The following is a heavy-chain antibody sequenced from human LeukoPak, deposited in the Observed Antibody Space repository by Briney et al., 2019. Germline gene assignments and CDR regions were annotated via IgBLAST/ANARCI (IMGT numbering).Heavy chain of an antibody. CDR1: GYTFSSYY. CDR3: VRDGLSSSWYDY. D-gene: IGHD6-13*01. V-gene: IGHV1-46*01. CDR2: IIPSDGFT. J-gene: IGHJ4*02. Sequence: ASVKVSCKASGYTFSSYYVHWVRQAPGQGLEWMGMIIPSDGFTSYAQKFQGRVTMTRDMSTSTVYMELSSLRSDDTAVYYCVRDGLSSSWYDYWGQGTLVTVSS.